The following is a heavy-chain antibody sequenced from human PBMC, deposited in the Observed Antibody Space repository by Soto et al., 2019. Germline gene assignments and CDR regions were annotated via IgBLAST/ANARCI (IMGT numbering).Heavy chain of an antibody. J-gene: IGHJ5*02. V-gene: IGHV1-69*05. CDR3: AREVQAELPEGWFDP. CDR2: IIPIFGSE. CDR1: GGTFRIYA. Sequence: SVKVSSKAPGGTFRIYAISWVRQAPGQGRQWMGVIIPIFGSENYAQKFQGRVTMTTATSTSTAYMELRSLSSDDTAVYYCAREVQAELPEGWFDPWGQGTLVTVSS. D-gene: IGHD1-26*01.